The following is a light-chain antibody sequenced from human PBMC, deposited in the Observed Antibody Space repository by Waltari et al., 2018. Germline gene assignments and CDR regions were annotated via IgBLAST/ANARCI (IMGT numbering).Light chain of an antibody. V-gene: IGKV1-5*03. Sequence: DIQMTQSPSTLSASVGDRVTITCRASQSISSWLAWCQQKPGKAPKLLLYKASSLESGVPSRFSGSGSGTEFTLTISSLQPDDFATYYCQQYNSYSRTFGQGTKVEIK. CDR1: QSISSW. J-gene: IGKJ1*01. CDR3: QQYNSYSRT. CDR2: KAS.